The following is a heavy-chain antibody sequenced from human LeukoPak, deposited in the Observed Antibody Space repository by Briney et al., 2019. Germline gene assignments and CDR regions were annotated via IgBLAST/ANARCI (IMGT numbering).Heavy chain of an antibody. J-gene: IGHJ4*02. CDR3: TTDLPDYYDSSGPDY. Sequence: PGGSLRLSCAASGFTFSSYAMSWVRKAPGKGLEWVGRIKSKTDGGTTDYAAPVKGRFTISRDDSKNTLYVQMNSLKSEDTAVYYCTTDLPDYYDSSGPDYWGQGTLVTVSS. V-gene: IGHV3-15*01. CDR2: IKSKTDGGTT. D-gene: IGHD3-22*01. CDR1: GFTFSSYA.